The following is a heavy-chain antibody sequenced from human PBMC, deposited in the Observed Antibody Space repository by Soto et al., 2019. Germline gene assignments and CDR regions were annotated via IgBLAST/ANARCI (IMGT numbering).Heavy chain of an antibody. CDR3: AIIPGYCSSTSCPSIVWFDP. CDR1: GGTFSSYA. D-gene: IGHD2-2*01. V-gene: IGHV1-69*13. J-gene: IGHJ5*02. Sequence: SVKVSCKASGGTFSSYAISWVRQAPGQGLEWMGGIIPSYGTTKYAKKIQGRVTITGDESTSTAYIELSRLRYEDTAVYYCAIIPGYCSSTSCPSIVWFDPWGQG. CDR2: IIPSYGTT.